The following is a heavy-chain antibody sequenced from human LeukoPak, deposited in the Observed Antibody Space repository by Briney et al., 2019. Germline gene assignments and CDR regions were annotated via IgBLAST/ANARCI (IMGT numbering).Heavy chain of an antibody. CDR2: MNPNSGNT. V-gene: IGHV1-8*02. Sequence: GASVKVSCKASGYTFTGYDMHWVRQAPGQGLEWMGWMNPNSGNTGYAQKFQGRVTMTRNTSISTAYMELSSLRSEDTAVYYCARAVRIAAAATRRYYYYYMDVWGKGTTVTISS. CDR3: ARAVRIAAAATRRYYYYYMDV. CDR1: GYTFTGYD. J-gene: IGHJ6*03. D-gene: IGHD6-13*01.